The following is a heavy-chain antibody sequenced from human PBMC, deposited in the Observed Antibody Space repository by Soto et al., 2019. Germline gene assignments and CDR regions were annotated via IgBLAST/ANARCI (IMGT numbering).Heavy chain of an antibody. CDR2: ISYDGSDT. CDR3: ARDRLRLGELSLLGYFDY. CDR1: EFTFSRHT. J-gene: IGHJ4*02. Sequence: QVHLEESGGGVVQPGRSLRLSCAASEFTFSRHTMHWVRQAPGKGLEWVASISYDGSDTYYADSVKGRFTISRDNSKNRLXVEMDSLRAEDTAVYYCARDRLRLGELSLLGYFDYWGQGTLVTVSS. D-gene: IGHD3-16*02. V-gene: IGHV3-30*04.